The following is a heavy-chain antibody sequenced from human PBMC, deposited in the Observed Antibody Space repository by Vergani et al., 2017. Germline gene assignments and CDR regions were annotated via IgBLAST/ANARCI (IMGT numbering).Heavy chain of an antibody. CDR3: TRGDTVVTPGGDYYYHGMDV. Sequence: EVQLVESGGGLVQPGRSLRLSCTASGFTFGDYDMSWVRQAPGKGLEWVGFLRSRAYGGTAEHAASVKGRFTISRDDSKSIAYLQMNSLKTEDTAVYYCTRGDTVVTPGGDYYYHGMDVWGQGTTVTVSS. CDR1: GFTFGDYD. D-gene: IGHD4-23*01. CDR2: LRSRAYGGTA. J-gene: IGHJ6*02. V-gene: IGHV3-49*04.